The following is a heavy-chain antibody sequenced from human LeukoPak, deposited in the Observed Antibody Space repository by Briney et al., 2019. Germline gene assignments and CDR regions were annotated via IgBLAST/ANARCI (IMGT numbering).Heavy chain of an antibody. CDR3: ASSTWYSSGPSF. CDR1: GYSISNGYY. V-gene: IGHV4-38-2*02. Sequence: SETLSLTCTVSGYSISNGYYWGWIRQPPGKGLEWIGSIYHSGTTYYNPSLQSRVTISVDTSKNQFSLKLNSVTAADTAVFYCASSTWYSSGPSFWGQGTMVTVSS. CDR2: IYHSGTT. J-gene: IGHJ3*01. D-gene: IGHD6-19*01.